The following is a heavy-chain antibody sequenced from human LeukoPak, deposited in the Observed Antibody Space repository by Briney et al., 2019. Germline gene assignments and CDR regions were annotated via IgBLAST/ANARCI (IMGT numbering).Heavy chain of an antibody. CDR1: GGXFSSYA. D-gene: IGHD2-2*01. CDR3: ARGADIVVVPAAITYYYGMDV. J-gene: IGHJ6*02. CDR2: IIPIFGTA. Sequence: EASVKVSCKASGGXFSSYAMSWVRQAPGQGLEWMGGIIPIFGTANYAQKFQGRVTITADESTSTAYMELSSLRSEDTAVYYCARGADIVVVPAAITYYYGMDVWGQGTTVTVSS. V-gene: IGHV1-69*13.